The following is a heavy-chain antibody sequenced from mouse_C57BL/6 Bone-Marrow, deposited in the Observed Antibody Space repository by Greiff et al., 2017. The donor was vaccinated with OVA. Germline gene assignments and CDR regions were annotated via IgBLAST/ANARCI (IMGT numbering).Heavy chain of an antibody. V-gene: IGHV1-82*01. CDR3: ARCRVTTGSYYFDY. CDR2: IYPGDGDT. Sequence: VQLQQSGPELVKPGASVKISCKASGYAFSSSWMNWVKQRPGKGLEWIGRIYPGDGDTNYNGKFKGKATLTADKSSSTAYMQLSSLTSEDSAVYFCARCRVTTGSYYFDYWGQGTTLTVSS. J-gene: IGHJ2*01. D-gene: IGHD2-2*01. CDR1: GYAFSSSW.